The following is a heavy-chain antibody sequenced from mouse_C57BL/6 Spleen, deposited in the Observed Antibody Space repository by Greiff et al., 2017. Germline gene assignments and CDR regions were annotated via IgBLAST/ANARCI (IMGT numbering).Heavy chain of an antibody. D-gene: IGHD4-1*01. CDR3: ARRGTGCFDY. CDR2: IDPSDSYT. V-gene: IGHV1-69*01. Sequence: VQLQQPGAELVMPGASVKLSCKASGYTFTSYWMHWVKQRPGQGLEWIGEIDPSDSYTNYNQKFKGKSTLTVDKSSSTAYMQLSSRTSEDAAVYYCARRGTGCFDYWGQGTTLTVSS. CDR1: GYTFTSYW. J-gene: IGHJ2*01.